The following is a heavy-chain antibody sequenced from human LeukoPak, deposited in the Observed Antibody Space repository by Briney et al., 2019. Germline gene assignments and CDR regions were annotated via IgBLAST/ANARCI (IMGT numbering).Heavy chain of an antibody. D-gene: IGHD2-15*01. CDR1: GFTFSNSW. Sequence: GGSLRLSCAGSGFTFSNSWMGWVRQAPGKGLEWVANVQHIGGETYYVDSVKGRFTFSRDNSNNTLYLQMYSLRVEDTAVYYCAKEEGFNKENVVALDHWGQGTLVTVSS. CDR3: AKEEGFNKENVVALDH. V-gene: IGHV3-7*01. J-gene: IGHJ4*02. CDR2: VQHIGGET.